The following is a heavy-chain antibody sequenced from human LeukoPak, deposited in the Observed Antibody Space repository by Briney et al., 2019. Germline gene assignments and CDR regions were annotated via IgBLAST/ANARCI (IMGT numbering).Heavy chain of an antibody. CDR1: GGSISSGGYY. CDR3: ASRLPPARSRVAGIAAAGLGS. V-gene: IGHV4-30-2*01. J-gene: IGHJ5*02. Sequence: PSGTLSLTCTVSGGSISSGGYYWSWIRQPPGKGLEWIGYIYHSGSTYYNPSLKSRVTISVDRSKNQFSLKLSSVTAADTAVYYCASRLPPARSRVAGIAAAGLGSWGQGTLVTVSS. D-gene: IGHD6-13*01. CDR2: IYHSGST.